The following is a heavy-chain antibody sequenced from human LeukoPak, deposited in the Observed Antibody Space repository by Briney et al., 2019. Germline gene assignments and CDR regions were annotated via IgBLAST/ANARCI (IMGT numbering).Heavy chain of an antibody. D-gene: IGHD3-22*01. V-gene: IGHV3-30*02. CDR3: ARDGGYYDSSGPADY. J-gene: IGHJ4*02. Sequence: GRSLRLSCAASGFTFSSYGMHWVRQAPGKGLEWVAFIRYDGSNKYYADSVKGRFTISRDNSKNTLYLQMNSLRAEDTAVYYCARDGGYYDSSGPADYWGQGTLVTVSS. CDR1: GFTFSSYG. CDR2: IRYDGSNK.